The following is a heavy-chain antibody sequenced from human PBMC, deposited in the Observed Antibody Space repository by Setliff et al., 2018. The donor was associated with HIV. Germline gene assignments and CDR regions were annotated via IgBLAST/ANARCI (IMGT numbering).Heavy chain of an antibody. J-gene: IGHJ3*01. Sequence: GGSLRLSCAASGFTFNTYVMHWVRQAPGKGLEWVAVISYDGSNKYYADSVKGRFTISRDNSKNTLFLQMKSLRTEDTAVYYCAKDPTYYYESSGPYDAFDVWGQGTMVTVSS. CDR2: ISYDGSNK. CDR1: GFTFNTYV. CDR3: AKDPTYYYESSGPYDAFDV. D-gene: IGHD3-22*01. V-gene: IGHV3-30*04.